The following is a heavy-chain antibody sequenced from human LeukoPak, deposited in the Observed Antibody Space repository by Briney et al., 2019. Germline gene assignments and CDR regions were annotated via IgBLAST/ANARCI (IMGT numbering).Heavy chain of an antibody. D-gene: IGHD3-9*01. Sequence: ASVSVSCKASGYTFTSYYMHWVRQAPGQGLEWMGIINPSGGSTSYAQKFQGRVTMTRYTSTSTVYMELSSLRSEDTAVYYCAREILSVYYFDYWGQGTLVTVSS. CDR1: GYTFTSYY. CDR2: INPSGGST. CDR3: AREILSVYYFDY. J-gene: IGHJ4*02. V-gene: IGHV1-46*01.